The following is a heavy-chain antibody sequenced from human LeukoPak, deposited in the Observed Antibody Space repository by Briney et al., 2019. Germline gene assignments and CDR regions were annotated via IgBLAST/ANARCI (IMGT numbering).Heavy chain of an antibody. V-gene: IGHV3-73*01. Sequence: PGGSLRLSCAASGFNFSGSAMHWVRQASGERLQWVGRIRSEANNYATAYAASVRGRFTISRDDSKNTAYLQMDSLKIEDAAVYYCTGMGDSGIYWGQGSLVTVSS. J-gene: IGHJ4*02. CDR2: IRSEANNYAT. D-gene: IGHD2-21*02. CDR1: GFNFSGSA. CDR3: TGMGDSGIY.